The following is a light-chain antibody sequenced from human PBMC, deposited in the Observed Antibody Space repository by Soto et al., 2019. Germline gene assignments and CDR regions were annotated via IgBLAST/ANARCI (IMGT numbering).Light chain of an antibody. CDR3: LQDYNYPWT. CDR1: QGIRND. CDR2: AAS. V-gene: IGKV1-6*01. Sequence: AIQVTQSPSSLSASVGDRVTITCRASQGIRNDLGWYQQKPGKAPKLLIYAASTLQSGVPSRFSGSGSGTGFTLTISSLQPEDCATYYCLQDYNYPWTFGQGTKVEIK. J-gene: IGKJ1*01.